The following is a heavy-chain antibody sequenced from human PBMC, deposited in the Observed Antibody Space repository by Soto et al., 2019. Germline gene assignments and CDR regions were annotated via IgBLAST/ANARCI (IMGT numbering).Heavy chain of an antibody. J-gene: IGHJ4*02. CDR3: ASTTIAVASSGFY. Sequence: ASVKVSCKASGYSFTGYSMHWVRQAPGQGLEWMGRIIPILGIANYARKFQGRVTITADKSASTAYMELRSLRSEDTAVYYCASTTIAVASSGFYWGQGTLVTVSS. V-gene: IGHV1-69*02. CDR1: GYSFTGYS. D-gene: IGHD6-19*01. CDR2: IIPILGIA.